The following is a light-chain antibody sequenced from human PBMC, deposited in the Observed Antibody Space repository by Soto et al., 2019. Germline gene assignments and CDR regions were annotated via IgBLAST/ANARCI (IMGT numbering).Light chain of an antibody. J-gene: IGLJ2*01. CDR1: SSNIGAGYD. Sequence: QSVLTQPPSVSGAPGQRVTISCTGSSSNIGAGYDVHWYQQLPGTAPKLLIYGNSNRPSGVPDRFSGSKSGTSASLAITGLQDEDEADYYCQSYDSSLSSHVVLGGGTKLTVL. CDR3: QSYDSSLSSHVV. V-gene: IGLV1-40*01. CDR2: GNS.